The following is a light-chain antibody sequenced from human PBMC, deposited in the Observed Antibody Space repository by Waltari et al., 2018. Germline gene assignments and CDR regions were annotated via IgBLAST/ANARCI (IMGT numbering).Light chain of an antibody. CDR3: QQSSSIPWT. V-gene: IGKV1-39*01. CDR2: AAS. CDR1: QTIKRY. Sequence: DIQMTQSPSSLSASVGDSVAITCRASQTIKRYLNWYQLKPGKAPKLLIYAASILQSGVPSRFIGSGSGTDFTLTISSLQPEDFATYYCQQSSSIPWTFGQGTNVEIK. J-gene: IGKJ1*01.